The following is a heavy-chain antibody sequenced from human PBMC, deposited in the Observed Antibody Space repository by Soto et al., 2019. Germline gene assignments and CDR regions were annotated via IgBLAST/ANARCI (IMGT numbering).Heavy chain of an antibody. J-gene: IGHJ3*02. D-gene: IGHD5-18*01. V-gene: IGHV3-30*14. CDR1: GFTFSSYA. CDR2: ISYDGSNK. Sequence: QVQLVESGGGVVQPGRSLRLSCAASGFTFSSYAMHWVRQAPGKGLEWVAVISYDGSNKYYADSVKGRFTISRDNSKNKLYLQMNSLRAEDTAVYYCARVRARYSYGYPDAFDIWGQGTMVTVSS. CDR3: ARVRARYSYGYPDAFDI.